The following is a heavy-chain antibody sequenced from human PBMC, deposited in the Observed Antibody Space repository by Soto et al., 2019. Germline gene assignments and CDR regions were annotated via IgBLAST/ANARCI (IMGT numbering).Heavy chain of an antibody. CDR3: ARGDGDWYFDL. Sequence: QLQLRESGSGLVKPSQTLSLTCAVSGDSISGVVYSWNWIRQPPGKGLEWIGYIYPSGTTYYNPSLKSRVPISVDTSKNQFSLRLSSVTAADTAVYYCARGDGDWYFDLWGRGTLVTVSS. D-gene: IGHD4-17*01. J-gene: IGHJ2*01. CDR2: IYPSGTT. CDR1: GDSISGVVYS. V-gene: IGHV4-30-2*01.